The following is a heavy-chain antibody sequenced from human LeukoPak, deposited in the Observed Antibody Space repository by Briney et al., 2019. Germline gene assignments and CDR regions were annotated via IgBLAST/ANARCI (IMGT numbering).Heavy chain of an antibody. CDR2: IYHSGST. CDR1: GGSISSSNW. CDR3: VRDQYYYDTSGYYSIDY. Sequence: SGTLSLTCAVSGGSISSSNWWSWVRQPPGKGLEWIGEIYHSGSTYYNPSLKSRATISVDTSKNQFSLKLSSVTATDTAVYYCVRDQYYYDTSGYYSIDYWGQGTLVTVSS. V-gene: IGHV4-4*02. J-gene: IGHJ4*02. D-gene: IGHD3-22*01.